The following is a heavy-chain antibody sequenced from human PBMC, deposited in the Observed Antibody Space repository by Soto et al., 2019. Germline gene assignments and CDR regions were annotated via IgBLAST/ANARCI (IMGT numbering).Heavy chain of an antibody. CDR1: GFTFSSYG. V-gene: IGHV3-33*01. D-gene: IGHD6-13*01. J-gene: IGHJ6*03. Sequence: PGGSLRLSCAASGFTFSSYGMHWVRQAPGKGLEWVAVIWYDGSNKYYADSVKGRFTISRDNSKNTLYLQMNSLRAEDTAVYYCARDSAAAGPSYMDVWGKGTTVTVSS. CDR3: ARDSAAAGPSYMDV. CDR2: IWYDGSNK.